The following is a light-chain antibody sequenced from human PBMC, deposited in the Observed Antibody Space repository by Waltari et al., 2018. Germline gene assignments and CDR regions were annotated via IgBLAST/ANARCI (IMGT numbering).Light chain of an antibody. Sequence: DVVLTQSPLSLSVTLGQPASISCRSSQSLAHSDGNTYLNWFQQRPGQSPRRLIYKVSNRDSGVPDRVSGSGSGTDFTLKISRVEAEDVGVYYCMEGAQWYTFGQGTKLEIK. CDR1: QSLAHSDGNTY. J-gene: IGKJ2*01. V-gene: IGKV2-30*02. CDR2: KVS. CDR3: MEGAQWYT.